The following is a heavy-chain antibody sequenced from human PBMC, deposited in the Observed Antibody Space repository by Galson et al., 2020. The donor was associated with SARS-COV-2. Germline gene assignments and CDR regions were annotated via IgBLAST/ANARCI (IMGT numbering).Heavy chain of an antibody. CDR1: GGSISGGGHY. D-gene: IGHD2-15*01. Sequence: SETLSLTCTVSGGSISGGGHYWNWIRQHPGKGLEWIGYIYDSGNTYYNPSLKSRLTISVDTSKNQFSLRLRSVTAADTAVYYCARCSGGSCYSGYYWGQGPLVSVSS. CDR3: ARCSGGSCYSGYY. V-gene: IGHV4-31*03. J-gene: IGHJ4*02. CDR2: IYDSGNT.